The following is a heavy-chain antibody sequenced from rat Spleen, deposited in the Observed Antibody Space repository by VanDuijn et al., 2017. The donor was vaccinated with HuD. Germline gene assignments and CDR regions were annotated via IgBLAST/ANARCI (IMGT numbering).Heavy chain of an antibody. CDR3: AREGGLITIAASDNWDTFDY. D-gene: IGHD1-2*01. J-gene: IGHJ2*01. V-gene: IGHV2-41*01. CDR1: GFSLTSYN. CDR2: IWNTGDT. Sequence: QVQMKESGPGLVQPSQTLSLTCTVSGFSLTSYNVHWVRQPPGRGLEWMGVIWNTGDTRYNSALKSRLSINKDTSKSQVFLKMNSLQTEDTATYFCAREGGLITIAASDNWDTFDYWGQGVMVTVSS.